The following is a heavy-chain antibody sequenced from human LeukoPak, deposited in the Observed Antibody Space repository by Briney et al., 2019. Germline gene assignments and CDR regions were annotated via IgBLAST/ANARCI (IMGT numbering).Heavy chain of an antibody. Sequence: SETLSLTCAVYGGSFSGYYWSWIRQPPGKGLEWIGEINHSGSTNYNPSLKSRVTISVDTSKNQFSLKLSSVTAADTAVYYCARAALVASFPVDSWGQGTLVTVSS. CDR2: INHSGST. CDR1: GGSFSGYY. D-gene: IGHD2-15*01. V-gene: IGHV4-34*01. CDR3: ARAALVASFPVDS. J-gene: IGHJ4*02.